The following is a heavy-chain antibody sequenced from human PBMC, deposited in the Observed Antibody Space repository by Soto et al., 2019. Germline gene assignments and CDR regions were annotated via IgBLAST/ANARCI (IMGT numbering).Heavy chain of an antibody. CDR2: VSSDGSNL. J-gene: IGHJ4*02. V-gene: IGHV3-30*18. Sequence: QLGGSLRLSCAASGFTFSYYGMHWVRQAPGKGLECVALVSSDGSNLFYADSVKGRFTISRDNSKNTLYLQMNSLRAEDTAVYYCAKNTGGNSYYFDFWGQGTLVTVSS. CDR3: AKNTGGNSYYFDF. D-gene: IGHD2-21*01. CDR1: GFTFSYYG.